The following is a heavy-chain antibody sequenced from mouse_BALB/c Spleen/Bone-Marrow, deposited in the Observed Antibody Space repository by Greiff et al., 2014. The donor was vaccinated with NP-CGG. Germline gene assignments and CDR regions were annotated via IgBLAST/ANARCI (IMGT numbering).Heavy chain of an antibody. CDR2: IWGGGIT. CDR3: AKLNWDEGDH. D-gene: IGHD4-1*01. Sequence: VNLVESGPGLVAPSQSLSITCTVSGFSLTDYGVSWIRQPPGKGLEWLGVIWGGGITYYNSALKSRLSISKDNSKSQVFLKMNSLQTDDTAMYYCAKLNWDEGDHWGQGTTLTVSS. J-gene: IGHJ2*01. V-gene: IGHV2-6-5*01. CDR1: GFSLTDYG.